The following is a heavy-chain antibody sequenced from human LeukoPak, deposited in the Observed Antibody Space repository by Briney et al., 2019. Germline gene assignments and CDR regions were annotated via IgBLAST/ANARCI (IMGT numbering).Heavy chain of an antibody. V-gene: IGHV4-39*07. J-gene: IGHJ4*02. CDR3: ARDTAGYYYDSSGLFDY. Sequence: PSETLSLTCTVSGGSISSSSYYWGWIRQPPGKGLEWIGSIYYSGSTYYNPSLESRVTISVDTSKNQFSLKLSSVTAADTAVYYCARDTAGYYYDSSGLFDYWGQGTLVTVSS. CDR2: IYYSGST. CDR1: GGSISSSSYY. D-gene: IGHD3-22*01.